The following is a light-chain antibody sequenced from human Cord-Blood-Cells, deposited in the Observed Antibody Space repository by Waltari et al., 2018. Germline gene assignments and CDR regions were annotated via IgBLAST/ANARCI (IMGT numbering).Light chain of an antibody. CDR1: QSISSY. V-gene: IGKV1-39*01. CDR3: QQSYSTPRS. CDR2: AAS. Sequence: IQMTQSPSSLSPSVGDTVTITCRASQSISSYLNWYQQKPGKAPKLLIYAASSLQSGVPSRFSGSGSGTDFTLTISSLQPEDFATYYCQQSYSTPRSFGQGTKLEIK. J-gene: IGKJ2*03.